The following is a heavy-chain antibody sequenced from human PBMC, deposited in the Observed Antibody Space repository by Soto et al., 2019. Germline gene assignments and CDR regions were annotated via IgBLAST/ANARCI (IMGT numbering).Heavy chain of an antibody. CDR1: GGSIGSSSYF. J-gene: IGHJ4*02. V-gene: IGHV4-39*01. D-gene: IGHD1-1*01. CDR2: IYYSGST. Sequence: SETLSLTCTVSGGSIGSSSYFWGWIRQPPGKGLEWIGSIYYSGSTYYNSSLKSLVTMSVDTSKNQFSLRLTPVTAADMAVYYCARRPANNWHYFDDWGQGILVTVSS. CDR3: ARRPANNWHYFDD.